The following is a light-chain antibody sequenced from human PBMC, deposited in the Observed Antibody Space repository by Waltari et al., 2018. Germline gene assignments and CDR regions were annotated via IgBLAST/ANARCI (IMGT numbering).Light chain of an antibody. CDR2: AAS. J-gene: IGKJ3*01. CDR3: QQSYSTPRVT. V-gene: IGKV1-39*01. Sequence: DIQMTQSPSSLSASVGDRVTITFRASQSISSYLNWYQQKPGKAPKLLIYAASSLQSGFPSRFSGSGSGTDFTLTISSLQPEDFATYYCQQSYSTPRVTFGPGTKVDIK. CDR1: QSISSY.